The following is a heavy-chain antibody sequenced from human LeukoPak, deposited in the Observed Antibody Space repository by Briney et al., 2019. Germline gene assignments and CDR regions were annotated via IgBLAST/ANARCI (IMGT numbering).Heavy chain of an antibody. Sequence: GGSLRLSCAASGFTFSDYYMSWVRQAPGKGLEWVSAISGSGGSTYYADSVKGRFTISRDNSKNTLYLQMNSLRAEDTAVYYCAKGPWYYFDYWGQGTLVTVSS. D-gene: IGHD2-15*01. CDR1: GFTFSDYY. CDR2: ISGSGGST. CDR3: AKGPWYYFDY. V-gene: IGHV3-23*01. J-gene: IGHJ4*02.